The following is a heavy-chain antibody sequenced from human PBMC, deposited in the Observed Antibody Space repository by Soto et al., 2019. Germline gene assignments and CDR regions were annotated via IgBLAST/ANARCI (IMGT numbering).Heavy chain of an antibody. CDR3: TTGIYYDILTGYHNVAY. CDR2: IKSKTDGGTA. Sequence: QLVESGGGLGKPGGSLRLSSAASGFNLSHPWMTWVRQVAGKGLEWVGRIKSKTDGGTADYAAPVKGRFTISRDDSKNTVYLQMNSLKTEDTAVYYCTTGIYYDILTGYHNVAYWGQGTLVTVSS. V-gene: IGHV3-15*01. CDR1: GFNLSHPW. D-gene: IGHD3-9*01. J-gene: IGHJ4*02.